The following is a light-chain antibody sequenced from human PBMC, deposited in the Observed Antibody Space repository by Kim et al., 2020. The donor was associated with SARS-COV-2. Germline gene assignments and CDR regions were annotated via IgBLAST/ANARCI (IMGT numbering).Light chain of an antibody. Sequence: QSVLTQPASVSGAPGQWITISCTGTSSDVGTDLHVHWYQQNPGTAPKLIIYGNTNRPSGVPDRFSGSKSDTSASLSIAGLQPEDEGDYYCQSYATKSALLLFGGGTQLTVL. J-gene: IGLJ2*01. CDR2: GNT. CDR3: QSYATKSALLL. CDR1: SSDVGTDLH. V-gene: IGLV1-40*01.